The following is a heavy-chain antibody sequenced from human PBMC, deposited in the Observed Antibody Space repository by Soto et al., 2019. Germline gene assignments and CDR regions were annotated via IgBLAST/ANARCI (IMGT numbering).Heavy chain of an antibody. CDR1: GFSISNYG. V-gene: IGHV3-30*18. CDR2: ISYDGSNK. Sequence: GGSLRLSCAASGFSISNYGMHWVRQAPGKGLEWVAVISYDGSNKYYGDSVKGRFTISRDNSRNTLYLQMSSLRAEDTAFYYCAKDRSSLTTHFHYWGQGTLVTVSS. J-gene: IGHJ4*02. D-gene: IGHD3-9*01. CDR3: AKDRSSLTTHFHY.